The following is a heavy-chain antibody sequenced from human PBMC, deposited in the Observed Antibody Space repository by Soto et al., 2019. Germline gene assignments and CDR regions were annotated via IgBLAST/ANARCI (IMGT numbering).Heavy chain of an antibody. CDR2: ISSSSSYI. J-gene: IGHJ6*02. Sequence: PGGSLRLSCAASGFTFSSYSMNWVRQAPGKGLEWVSSISSSSSYIYYADSVKGRFTISRDNAKNSLYLQMNSLRAEDTAVYYCASDFHDSSGYYPYGMDVWGQGTTVT. V-gene: IGHV3-21*01. D-gene: IGHD3-22*01. CDR3: ASDFHDSSGYYPYGMDV. CDR1: GFTFSSYS.